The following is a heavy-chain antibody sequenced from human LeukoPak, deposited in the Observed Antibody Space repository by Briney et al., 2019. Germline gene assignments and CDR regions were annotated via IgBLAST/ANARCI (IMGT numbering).Heavy chain of an antibody. CDR3: ARDRAVGYCSSTSCPYYFDY. CDR2: IIPIFGTA. Sequence: SVKVSCKASGGTFSSYAISWVRQAPGQGLEWMGGIIPIFGTANYAQKFQGRVTITADESTSTAYMELSSLKSEDTAVYYCARDRAVGYCSSTSCPYYFDYWGQGTLVTVSS. V-gene: IGHV1-69*01. D-gene: IGHD2-2*01. CDR1: GGTFSSYA. J-gene: IGHJ4*02.